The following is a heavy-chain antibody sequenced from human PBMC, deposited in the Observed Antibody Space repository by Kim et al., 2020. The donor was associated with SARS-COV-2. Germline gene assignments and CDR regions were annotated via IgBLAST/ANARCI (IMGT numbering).Heavy chain of an antibody. Sequence: PKFRGRVTITADKSTSTAYMELSSLRSEDTAVYYCARSPYGSGSYYNVDYWGQGTLVTVSS. V-gene: IGHV1-69*02. CDR3: ARSPYGSGSYYNVDY. D-gene: IGHD3-10*01. J-gene: IGHJ4*02.